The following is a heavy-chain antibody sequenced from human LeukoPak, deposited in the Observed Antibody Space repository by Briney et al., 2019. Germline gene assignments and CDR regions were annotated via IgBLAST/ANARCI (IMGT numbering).Heavy chain of an antibody. CDR1: GDSVSSKSAA. CDR2: TYYRSKWSS. Sequence: SQTLSLTCAISGDSVSSKSAAWNWIRQSPSRGLEWLGRTYYRSKWSSGYAESVKSQITVNPDTSKNQFSLHLNSVTPEDTAVYYCARRLTQYDCFDPWGQGILVTVSS. CDR3: ARRLTQYDCFDP. J-gene: IGHJ5*02. D-gene: IGHD2-2*01. V-gene: IGHV6-1*01.